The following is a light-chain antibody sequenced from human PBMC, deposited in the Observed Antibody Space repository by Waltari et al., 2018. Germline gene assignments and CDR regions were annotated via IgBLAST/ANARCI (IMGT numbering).Light chain of an antibody. J-gene: IGKJ4*01. V-gene: IGKV3-11*01. CDR3: QQGSILPLT. Sequence: EIVLTQAPVTLSLTAAERATLACRTSENVFNYLAWYQQKPGQSPRLLIYDTSKRATGIPARFSGSGYGTDFTLTINNLEAEDFALYYCQQGSILPLTFGGGTKVEIK. CDR2: DTS. CDR1: ENVFNY.